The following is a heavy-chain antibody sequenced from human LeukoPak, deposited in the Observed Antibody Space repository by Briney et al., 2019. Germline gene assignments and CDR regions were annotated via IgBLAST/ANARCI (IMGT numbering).Heavy chain of an antibody. CDR2: IYSGGST. J-gene: IGHJ4*02. Sequence: GGSLRLSCAASGFTVSSKYMSWVRQAPGKGLEWVASIYSGGSTYYADSVKGRITISRDNSKNTVYLQMNSLRPEDTAVYYCASATFCSGDCYAFFDDCGQGTLVTVSS. CDR3: ASATFCSGDCYAFFDD. V-gene: IGHV3-66*02. CDR1: GFTVSSKY. D-gene: IGHD2-21*02.